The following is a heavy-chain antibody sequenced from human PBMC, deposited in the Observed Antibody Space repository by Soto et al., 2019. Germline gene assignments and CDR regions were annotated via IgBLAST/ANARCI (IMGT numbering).Heavy chain of an antibody. J-gene: IGHJ6*02. CDR1: GFTFSSYA. Sequence: QVQLVESAGGVVQPGRSLRLSCAASGFTFSSYAMHWVRHAPGKGLEWVAVISYDGSNKYYADSVKGRFTISRDNSKNTLYLQMNRLRAEDTAVYYCARDYYRFNSGSRFSMDGWGQGTTVTVSS. V-gene: IGHV3-30-3*01. D-gene: IGHD1-26*01. CDR3: ARDYYRFNSGSRFSMDG. CDR2: ISYDGSNK.